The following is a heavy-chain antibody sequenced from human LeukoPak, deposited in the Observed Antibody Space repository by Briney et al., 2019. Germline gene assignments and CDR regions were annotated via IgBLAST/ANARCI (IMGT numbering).Heavy chain of an antibody. CDR1: GGSISSGSYY. V-gene: IGHV4-61*02. CDR3: ARAKIYWSGYYYFDY. Sequence: SQTLSLTCTVSGGSISSGSYYWSWTRQPAGKGLEWLGRIYTSGSTNYNPSLKSRLPISVDTSKNQFSLKLSSVTAAGTAVYYWARAKIYWSGYYYFDYWGQGTLVTVSS. D-gene: IGHD3-3*01. CDR2: IYTSGST. J-gene: IGHJ4*02.